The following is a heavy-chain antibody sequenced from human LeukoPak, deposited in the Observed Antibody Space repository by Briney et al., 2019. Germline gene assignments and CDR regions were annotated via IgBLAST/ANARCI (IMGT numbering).Heavy chain of an antibody. CDR2: IRSKAYGGTT. CDR3: TRAGYYGSGSYPHWFDP. Sequence: PGGSLRLSCTASGFTFGDYAMSWVRQAPGKGLEWVGFIRSKAYGGTTEYAASVKGRFTISRDDSKSIAYLQMNSLKTEDTAVYYCTRAGYYGSGSYPHWFDPWGQGTLVTVSS. J-gene: IGHJ5*02. V-gene: IGHV3-49*04. D-gene: IGHD3-10*01. CDR1: GFTFGDYA.